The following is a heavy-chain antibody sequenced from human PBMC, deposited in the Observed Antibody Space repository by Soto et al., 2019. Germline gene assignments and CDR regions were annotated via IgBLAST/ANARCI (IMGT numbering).Heavy chain of an antibody. CDR2: IIPIFGTA. Sequence: SVKVSCKASGGTFSSYAISWVRQAPGQGLEWMGGIIPIFGTANYAQKFQGRVTITADESTSTAYMELSSLRSEDTAVYYCARVSSRDYYFDYWGQGTLVTVSS. CDR3: ARVSSRDYYFDY. V-gene: IGHV1-69*13. J-gene: IGHJ4*02. CDR1: GGTFSSYA.